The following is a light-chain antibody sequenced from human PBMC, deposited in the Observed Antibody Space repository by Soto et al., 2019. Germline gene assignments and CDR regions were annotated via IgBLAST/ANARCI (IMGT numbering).Light chain of an antibody. J-gene: IGKJ1*01. V-gene: IGKV3-11*01. Sequence: EIVLTQSPATLSLSPGERATLSCRASQRVSSSLAWYQQKPGQDPRLLIYDASSRAAGIPARFSGSGSGTDFTLTISSLEPEDFAVYYCQQRSNWPRTFGQGTKVEI. CDR3: QQRSNWPRT. CDR2: DAS. CDR1: QRVSSS.